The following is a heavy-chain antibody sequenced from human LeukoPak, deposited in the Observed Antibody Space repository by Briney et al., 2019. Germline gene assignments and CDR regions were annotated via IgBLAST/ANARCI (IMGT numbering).Heavy chain of an antibody. CDR3: ARAYSSHYYFDY. Sequence: SETLSLTCAVYGGSFSGYYWGWIRQPPGKGLEWIGEINHSGSTNYNPSLKSRVTISVDTSKNQFSLKLSSVTAADTAVYYCARAYSSHYYFDYWGQGTLVTVSS. J-gene: IGHJ4*02. D-gene: IGHD6-13*01. CDR1: GGSFSGYY. V-gene: IGHV4-34*01. CDR2: INHSGST.